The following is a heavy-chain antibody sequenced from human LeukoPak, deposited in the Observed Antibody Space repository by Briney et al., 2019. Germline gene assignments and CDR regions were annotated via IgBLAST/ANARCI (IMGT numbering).Heavy chain of an antibody. D-gene: IGHD2-21*01. CDR2: IRYDGSNK. Sequence: GGTLRLSCAVSGFSFSSYGTHWVRQAPGKGLEWVTFIRYDGSNKYYADSVKGRFTISRDNSKNTLYLQMNSLRAEDTAVYYCAKHTYQLYSYYMDVWGTGTTVTISS. CDR1: GFSFSSYG. J-gene: IGHJ6*03. CDR3: AKHTYQLYSYYMDV. V-gene: IGHV3-30*02.